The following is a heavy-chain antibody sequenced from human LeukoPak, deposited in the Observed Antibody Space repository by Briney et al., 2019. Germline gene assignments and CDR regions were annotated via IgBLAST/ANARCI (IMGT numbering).Heavy chain of an antibody. D-gene: IGHD6-19*01. V-gene: IGHV3-7*01. Sequence: GGSLRLSCAASGFKFNSYMGWVRQAPEDGLEWVAIINRDETDIYYVDSVKGRLTISRDNATSSLFLELNSLRVEDTGVYYCARGDGRGRSDGATWGPGTLVTVSS. J-gene: IGHJ1*01. CDR1: GFKFNSY. CDR2: INRDETDI. CDR3: ARGDGRGRSDGAT.